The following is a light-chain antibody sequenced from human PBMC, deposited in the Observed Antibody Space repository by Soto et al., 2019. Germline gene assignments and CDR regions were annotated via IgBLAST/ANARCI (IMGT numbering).Light chain of an antibody. CDR1: SSNIAPGYD. Sequence: QSVLTQPPSVSGAPGQRVTISCTGSSSNIAPGYDVHWYQHLPGTTPKLLIYGNCNRPSGVPDRFSGSKSGTSASLAITGLQAEEEADYYCQSYDSSLSGGVFGGGTKVTVL. CDR3: QSYDSSLSGGV. CDR2: GNC. V-gene: IGLV1-40*01. J-gene: IGLJ3*02.